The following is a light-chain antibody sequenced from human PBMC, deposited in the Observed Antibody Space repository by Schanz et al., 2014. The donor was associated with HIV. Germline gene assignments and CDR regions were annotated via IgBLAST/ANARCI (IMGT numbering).Light chain of an antibody. V-gene: IGKV1-5*03. CDR1: QNIGNS. CDR3: QQSNSYSIT. CDR2: SAS. J-gene: IGKJ5*01. Sequence: DIHMTQSPSTLSASVGDRVTITCRASQNIGNSLAWFQLKPGRAPKLLIYSASSLHTGVPSTFSGSGSGTEFALTISSLQPDDFATYYCQQSNSYSITFGQGTRLEIK.